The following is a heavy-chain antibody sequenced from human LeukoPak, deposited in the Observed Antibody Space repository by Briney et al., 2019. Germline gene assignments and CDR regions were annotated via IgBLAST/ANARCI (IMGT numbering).Heavy chain of an antibody. Sequence: GASVKVSCKASGYTFTGYYMHWVRQAPGQGLEWMGWINPNSGGTNYAQKFQGWVTMTRDTSISTAYMELSRLRSDDTAVYYCARSGYSYGYYFDYWGQGTLVTVSS. CDR3: ARSGYSYGYYFDY. D-gene: IGHD5-18*01. V-gene: IGHV1-2*04. J-gene: IGHJ4*02. CDR1: GYTFTGYY. CDR2: INPNSGGT.